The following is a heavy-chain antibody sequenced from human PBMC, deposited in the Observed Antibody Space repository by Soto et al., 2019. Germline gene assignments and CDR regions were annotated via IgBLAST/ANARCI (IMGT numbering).Heavy chain of an antibody. CDR2: STGSGTST. CDR3: RKPPHSYHYTMDV. Sequence: GGSLRLSCSASGFTFSGYSMTWVRQAPGRGVECVASSTGSGTSTYHADFVKGRVIISRDNSKNPVSLQMNSLGADHTAVYYCRKPPHSYHYTMDVWAQPTTVTVSS. V-gene: IGHV3-23*01. CDR1: GFTFSGYS. J-gene: IGHJ6*02.